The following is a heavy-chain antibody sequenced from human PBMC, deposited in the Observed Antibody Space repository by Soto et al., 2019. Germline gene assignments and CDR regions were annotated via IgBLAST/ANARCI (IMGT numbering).Heavy chain of an antibody. J-gene: IGHJ6*02. CDR2: ISGSGGST. Sequence: GGSLRLSCAASGFTFSSYAMSWVRQAPGKGLEWVSAISGSGGSTYYADSVKGRFTISRDNSKNTLYLQMNSLRAEDAAVYYCAGDYYDSSGYYYYYYGMDVWGQGTTVTVSS. CDR1: GFTFSSYA. D-gene: IGHD3-22*01. CDR3: AGDYYDSSGYYYYYYGMDV. V-gene: IGHV3-23*01.